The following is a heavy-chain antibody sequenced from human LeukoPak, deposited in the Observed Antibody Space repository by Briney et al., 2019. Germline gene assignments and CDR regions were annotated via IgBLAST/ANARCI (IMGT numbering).Heavy chain of an antibody. J-gene: IGHJ4*02. D-gene: IGHD3-10*01. CDR2: VTASGGST. CDR1: GFTFSSYA. V-gene: IGHV3-23*01. Sequence: GGSLRLSCAASGFTFSSYAMGWVRQAPGKGLEWVSGVTASGGSTYYADSVKGRFTISRDNSKNTLYLQMNSLRAEDTAVYYCARDLGGIDYWGQGTLVTVSS. CDR3: ARDLGGIDY.